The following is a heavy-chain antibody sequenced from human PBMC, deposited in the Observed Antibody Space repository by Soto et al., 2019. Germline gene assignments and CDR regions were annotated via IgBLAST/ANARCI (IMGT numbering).Heavy chain of an antibody. J-gene: IGHJ6*03. V-gene: IGHV3-66*01. Sequence: GGSLRLSCAASGFTVSSNYMSWVRQAPGKGLEWVSVIYSGGSTYYADSVKGRFTISRDNSKNTLYLQMNNLRAEDTAVYYCARALPSTVTTPGYMDVWGKGTTVTVSS. CDR2: IYSGGST. CDR1: GFTVSSNY. CDR3: ARALPSTVTTPGYMDV. D-gene: IGHD4-17*01.